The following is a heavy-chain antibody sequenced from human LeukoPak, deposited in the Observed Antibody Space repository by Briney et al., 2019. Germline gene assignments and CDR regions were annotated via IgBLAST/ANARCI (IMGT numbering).Heavy chain of an antibody. J-gene: IGHJ4*02. CDR2: ISNSGGST. CDR3: AKRSRADSYYFDY. Sequence: QPGGSLRLSCADSGFTFSGHAMSWVRQAPGKGLEWVSGISNSGGSTYYADSVKGRFTISRDNSKNTLYLQMNSLRVEDTAVYYCAKRSRADSYYFDYWGQGTLVTVSS. D-gene: IGHD2-21*01. V-gene: IGHV3-23*01. CDR1: GFTFSGHA.